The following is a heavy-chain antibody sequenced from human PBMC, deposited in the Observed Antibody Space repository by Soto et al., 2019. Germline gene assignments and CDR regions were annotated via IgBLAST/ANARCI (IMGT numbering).Heavy chain of an antibody. V-gene: IGHV1-69*13. CDR3: ARHPGQGIEVDGSGNEYNYYGMDV. D-gene: IGHD6-19*01. CDR2: IIPIFGTA. Sequence: ASVKVSCKASGGTFSSYAISWVRQAPGQGLEWMGGIIPIFGTANYAQKFQGRVTITADESTSTAYMELSSLRSEDTAVYYCARHPGQGIEVDGSGNEYNYYGMDVWGQGTTVTVSS. CDR1: GGTFSSYA. J-gene: IGHJ6*02.